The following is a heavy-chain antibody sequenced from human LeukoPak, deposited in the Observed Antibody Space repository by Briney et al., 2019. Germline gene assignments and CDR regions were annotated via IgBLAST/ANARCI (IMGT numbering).Heavy chain of an antibody. CDR2: IIPIFGTA. Sequence: ASVKVSCKASGGTFSSYAISWVRQAPGQGLEWMGGIIPIFGTANYAQKFQGRVTITTDESTSTAYMELSSLRSEDTAVYYCAYCSRTSCYTSAPYYMDVWGKGTTVTVSS. CDR3: AYCSRTSCYTSAPYYMDV. J-gene: IGHJ6*03. CDR1: GGTFSSYA. D-gene: IGHD2-2*02. V-gene: IGHV1-69*05.